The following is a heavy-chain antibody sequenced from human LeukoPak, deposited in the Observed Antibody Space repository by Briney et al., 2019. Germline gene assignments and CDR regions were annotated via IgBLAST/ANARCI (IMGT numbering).Heavy chain of an antibody. CDR1: GGSISSGGYY. J-gene: IGHJ5*02. CDR2: IYYSGST. V-gene: IGHV4-31*03. Sequence: PQTLSLTCTVSGGSISSGGYYWSWIRQHPGEGLEWIGYIYYSGSTYYNPSLKSRVTISVDTSKNQFSLKLSSVTAADTAVYYCARGDGGYDILTGYYLGWFDPWGQGTLVTVSS. CDR3: ARGDGGYDILTGYYLGWFDP. D-gene: IGHD3-9*01.